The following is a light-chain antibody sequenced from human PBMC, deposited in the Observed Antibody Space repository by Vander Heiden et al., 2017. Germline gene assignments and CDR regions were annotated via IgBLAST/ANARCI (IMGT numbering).Light chain of an antibody. Sequence: QSVLTQPPSVSGAPGQRVTISCTGSSSNIGAGYDVHWYQQLPGTAPKLLIYGNSNRPSGVPDRVSGSKSGTSASLAITGLQAEDEADDYCQSYDSSLSVVFGGGTKLTVL. CDR1: SSNIGAGYD. CDR3: QSYDSSLSVV. J-gene: IGLJ2*01. CDR2: GNS. V-gene: IGLV1-40*01.